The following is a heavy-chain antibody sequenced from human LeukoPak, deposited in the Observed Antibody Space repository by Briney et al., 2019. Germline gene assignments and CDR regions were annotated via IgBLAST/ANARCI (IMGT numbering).Heavy chain of an antibody. Sequence: GESLKISCQGSGYTFSEYWIAWVRQMPGKGLEWLGIIYPGNSETIYSPSFQGQVTISADKSISTAYLHWSSLKASDTAIYFCARWRAARIDYYYYFMDVWGKGTTVSVSS. V-gene: IGHV5-51*01. CDR3: ARWRAARIDYYYYFMDV. D-gene: IGHD6-6*01. J-gene: IGHJ6*03. CDR1: GYTFSEYW. CDR2: IYPGNSET.